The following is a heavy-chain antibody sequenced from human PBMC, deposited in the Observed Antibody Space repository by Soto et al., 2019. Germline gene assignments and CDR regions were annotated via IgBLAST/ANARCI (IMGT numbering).Heavy chain of an antibody. CDR1: GFAFRHNY. CDR3: ATGGIYYEA. Sequence: QVHLVESGVGLVKPGGSLRLSCTVAGFAFRHNYLTWIRQAPGKGLEWLSYISTSGSPAYYADSVKGRFTISTDNAKKSLYLQMDSLRAEDTGVYYCATGGIYYEAWGKGTLVTVSS. D-gene: IGHD1-26*01. V-gene: IGHV3-11*01. CDR2: ISTSGSPA. J-gene: IGHJ5*02.